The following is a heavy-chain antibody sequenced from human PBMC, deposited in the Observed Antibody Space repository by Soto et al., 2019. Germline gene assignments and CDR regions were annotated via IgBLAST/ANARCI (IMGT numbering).Heavy chain of an antibody. CDR1: GGSISSYY. V-gene: IGHV4-59*08. CDR3: ARHPLGTDDAFDI. Sequence: QVQLQESGPGLVKPSETLSLTCTVSGGSISSYYWSWIRQPPGKGLEWIGYIYYSGSTNYNPSLKSRVTISVDTSKNQFSLKLSSVTAADTAVYYCARHPLGTDDAFDIWGQGTMVTVSS. CDR2: IYYSGST. D-gene: IGHD7-27*01. J-gene: IGHJ3*02.